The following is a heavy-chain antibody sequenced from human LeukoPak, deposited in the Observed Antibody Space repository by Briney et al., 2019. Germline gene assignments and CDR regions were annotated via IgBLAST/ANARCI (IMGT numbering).Heavy chain of an antibody. CDR3: AKDALPDIVVVPAVIN. CDR1: GFTFDDYG. D-gene: IGHD2-2*02. J-gene: IGHJ4*02. CDR2: ISGSGGST. Sequence: GGSLRLSCAASGFTFDDYGMSWVRQAPGKGLEWVSPISGSGGSTYNADSVKGRFTISRDNSKNTLYLQMNSLRAEDTAVYYCAKDALPDIVVVPAVINWGQGTLVTVSS. V-gene: IGHV3-23*01.